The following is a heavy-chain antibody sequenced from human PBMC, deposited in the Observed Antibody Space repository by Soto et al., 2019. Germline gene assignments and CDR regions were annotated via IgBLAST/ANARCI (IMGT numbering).Heavy chain of an antibody. CDR3: ARERGD. V-gene: IGHV1-46*01. Sequence: QVQLVQSGAEVKEPGASVKVSCKASGYTFTDYRMHWVRQAPGQGLEWMGMINPSGGSTSYAQKVMGXXTMTRATSTSTVGMELSRLRSEDTAVYYCARERGDWGQGTLVTVSS. D-gene: IGHD3-10*01. CDR2: INPSGGST. CDR1: GYTFTDYR. J-gene: IGHJ4*02.